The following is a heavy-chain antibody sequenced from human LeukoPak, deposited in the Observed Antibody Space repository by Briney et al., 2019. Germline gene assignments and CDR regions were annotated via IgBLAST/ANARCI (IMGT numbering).Heavy chain of an antibody. D-gene: IGHD5-18*01. CDR1: GYTFTGYY. CDR2: INPNSGGT. Sequence: ASVKVSCKASGYTFTGYYMHWVRQAPGQGLEWMGWINPNSGGTNYAQKFQGRVTMTRDTSITTAYMELSRLRSDDTAVYYCARGRGYSYGYFVFDPWGQGTLVTVSS. CDR3: ARGRGYSYGYFVFDP. J-gene: IGHJ5*02. V-gene: IGHV1-2*02.